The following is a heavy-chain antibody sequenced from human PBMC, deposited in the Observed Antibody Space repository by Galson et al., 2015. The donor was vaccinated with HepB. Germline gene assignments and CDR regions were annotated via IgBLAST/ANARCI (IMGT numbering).Heavy chain of an antibody. CDR2: INAGNGNT. CDR1: GYTFTSYA. J-gene: IGHJ4*02. D-gene: IGHD3-10*01. CDR3: ARDLGNYYGSGRDDQFDY. Sequence: SVKVSCKASGYTFTSYAMHWVRQAPGQRLEWMGWINAGNGNTKYSQKFQGRVTITRDTSASTAYMELSSLRSEDTAVYYCARDLGNYYGSGRDDQFDYWGQGTLVTVSS. V-gene: IGHV1-3*01.